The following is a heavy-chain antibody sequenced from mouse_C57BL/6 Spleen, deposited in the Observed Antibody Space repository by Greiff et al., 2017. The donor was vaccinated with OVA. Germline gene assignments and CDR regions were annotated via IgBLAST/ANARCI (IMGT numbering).Heavy chain of an antibody. J-gene: IGHJ1*03. CDR1: GYSITSGYD. V-gene: IGHV3-1*01. CDR3: AREMTYWYFDV. Sequence: EVHLVESGPGMVKPSQSLSLTCTVTGYSITSGYDWHWIRHFPGNKLEWMGYISYSGSTNYNPSLKSRISITHDTSKNHFFLKLNSVTTEDTATYYCAREMTYWYFDVWGTGTTVTVSS. D-gene: IGHD2-13*01. CDR2: ISYSGST.